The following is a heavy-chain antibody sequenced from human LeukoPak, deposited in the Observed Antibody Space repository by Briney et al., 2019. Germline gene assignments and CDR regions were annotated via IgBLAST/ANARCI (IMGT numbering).Heavy chain of an antibody. Sequence: GGSLRLSCAASGFTFSSYAMHWVRQAPGKGLEWVAVISYDGSNKYYADSVKGRFTISRDSSKNTLYLQMNSLRAEDTAVYYCARDGGTFPFDYWGQGTLVTVSS. CDR1: GFTFSSYA. D-gene: IGHD1-26*01. J-gene: IGHJ4*02. V-gene: IGHV3-30-3*01. CDR3: ARDGGTFPFDY. CDR2: ISYDGSNK.